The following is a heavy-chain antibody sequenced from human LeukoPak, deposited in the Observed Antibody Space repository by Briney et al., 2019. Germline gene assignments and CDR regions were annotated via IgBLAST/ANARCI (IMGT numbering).Heavy chain of an antibody. Sequence: GRSLRLSCAASGFTFDDYAMHWVRQAPGKGLEWVSGISWNSGSIGYADSVKGRSTISRDNAKNSLYLQMNSLRAEDTALYYCAKDMKIAAAGMDYWGQGTLVTVSS. D-gene: IGHD6-13*01. J-gene: IGHJ4*02. CDR3: AKDMKIAAAGMDY. V-gene: IGHV3-9*01. CDR1: GFTFDDYA. CDR2: ISWNSGSI.